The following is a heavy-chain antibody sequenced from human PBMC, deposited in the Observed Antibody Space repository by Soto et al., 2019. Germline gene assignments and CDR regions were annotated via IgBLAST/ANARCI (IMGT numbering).Heavy chain of an antibody. CDR1: GFTFSSYS. Sequence: PGGSLRLSCAASGFTFSSYSMNWVRQAPGKGLEWVSSISISSSYIYYADSVKGRFTISRDNAKNSLLLQMNSLRAEDTAVYYCARDDKAYCGGDCYSGYWGKGTMVTVSS. J-gene: IGHJ4*02. CDR2: ISISSSYI. V-gene: IGHV3-21*01. D-gene: IGHD2-21*02. CDR3: ARDDKAYCGGDCYSGY.